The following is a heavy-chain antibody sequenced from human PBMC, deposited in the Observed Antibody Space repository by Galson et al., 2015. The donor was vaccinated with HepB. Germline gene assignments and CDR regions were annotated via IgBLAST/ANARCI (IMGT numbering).Heavy chain of an antibody. CDR3: ARSGFLEWLFEEMGAFDI. V-gene: IGHV3-11*01. Sequence: SLRLSCAASGFTFSDYYMSWIRQAPGKGLEWVSYISSSGSAIYYADSVKGRFTISRDNAKNSLYLQMNSLRAEDTAVYYCARSGFLEWLFEEMGAFDIWGQGTMVTVSS. CDR2: ISSSGSAI. CDR1: GFTFSDYY. J-gene: IGHJ3*02. D-gene: IGHD3-3*01.